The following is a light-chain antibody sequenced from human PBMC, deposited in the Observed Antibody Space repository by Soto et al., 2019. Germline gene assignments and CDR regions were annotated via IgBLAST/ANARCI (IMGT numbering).Light chain of an antibody. CDR1: QSISSY. CDR2: AAS. Sequence: DIQMTQSPSSLSASVGDRVTITCRASQSISSYLNWYQQKPGKAPKLLIYAASSLQSGVPSRFSGSGSGTEFTLTISGLQPDDFATYYCQQYNSYSFGQGTKVDI. J-gene: IGKJ1*01. V-gene: IGKV1-39*01. CDR3: QQYNSYS.